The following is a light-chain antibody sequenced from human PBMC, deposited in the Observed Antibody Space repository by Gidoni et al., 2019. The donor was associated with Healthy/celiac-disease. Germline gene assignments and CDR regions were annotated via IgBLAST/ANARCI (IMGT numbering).Light chain of an antibody. Sequence: QSALTQPPSASGPPGQSVTISCTGTRSDVGGYNYVSWYQQHPGKAPKLMIYEVIKRPSGVPDRFSGSKSGNTASLTVSGLQAEDEADYYCSSYAGSNNLIFGTGTKVTVL. V-gene: IGLV2-8*01. CDR1: RSDVGGYNY. CDR3: SSYAGSNNLI. J-gene: IGLJ1*01. CDR2: EVI.